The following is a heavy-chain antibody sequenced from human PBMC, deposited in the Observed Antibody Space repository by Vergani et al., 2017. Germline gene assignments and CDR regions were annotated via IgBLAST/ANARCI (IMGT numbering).Heavy chain of an antibody. CDR2: INHSGST. V-gene: IGHV4-34*01. D-gene: IGHD2-2*01. CDR1: GGSFSGYY. Sequence: QVQLQESGPGLVKPSETLSLTCAVYGGSFSGYYWSWIRQPPGKGLEWIGEINHSGSTNYNPSLKSRVTISVDTSKNQFSLKLSSVTAADTAVYYCARDDVVVPAAIDYWGQGTLVTVSS. CDR3: ARDDVVVPAAIDY. J-gene: IGHJ4*02.